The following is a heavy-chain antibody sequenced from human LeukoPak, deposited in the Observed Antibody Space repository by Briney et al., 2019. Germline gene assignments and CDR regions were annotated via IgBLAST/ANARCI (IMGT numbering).Heavy chain of an antibody. J-gene: IGHJ6*02. CDR1: GFTFSSYA. D-gene: IGHD3-9*01. CDR2: ISYGGSNK. V-gene: IGHV3-30-3*01. Sequence: GGSLRLSCAASGFTFSSYAMHWVRQAPGKGLEWVAVISYGGSNKYYADSVKGRLTISRDNSKNTLYLQMNSLRAEDTAVYYCARADIHYYYGMDVWGQGTTVTVSS. CDR3: ARADIHYYYGMDV.